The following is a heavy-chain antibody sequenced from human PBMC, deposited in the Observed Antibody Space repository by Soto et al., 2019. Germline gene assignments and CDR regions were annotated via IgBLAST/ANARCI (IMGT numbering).Heavy chain of an antibody. V-gene: IGHV3-13*04. J-gene: IGHJ4*02. CDR1: GFTFSSYD. CDR2: IGTAGDT. Sequence: EVQLVESGGGLVQPGGSLRLSCAASGFTFSSYDMQWVRQATGKGLEWVSAIGTAGDTYYPGSVKGRFTISRENAKNSLYLQMNRLRAGDTAVYYCARGSGGADWFMVRGSDFDYWGQGTLVTVSS. D-gene: IGHD3-9*01. CDR3: ARGSGGADWFMVRGSDFDY.